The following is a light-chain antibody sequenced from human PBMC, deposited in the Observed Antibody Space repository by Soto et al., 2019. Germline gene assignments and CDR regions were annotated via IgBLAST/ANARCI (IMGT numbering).Light chain of an antibody. J-gene: IGLJ2*01. CDR3: ATWDDSLNGVI. CDR1: SSNIGNND. CDR2: YDD. Sequence: QSVLTQPPSVSEAPRQRVTISCSGSSSNIGNNDVNWFQKLPGKAPKLLIYYDDLVPSGVSDRFSGSKSGTSASLAIRGLQSEDEAEYYCATWDDSLNGVIFGGGTQLTVL. V-gene: IGLV1-36*01.